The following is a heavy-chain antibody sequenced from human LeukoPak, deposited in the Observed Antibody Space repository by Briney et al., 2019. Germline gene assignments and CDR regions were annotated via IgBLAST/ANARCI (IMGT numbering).Heavy chain of an antibody. Sequence: GGSLRLSCAASGFTFSSYWMHWVRQAPGKGLVWVSRINSDGSTTNFADSVKGRFTISRDNAKNTLYLQMNSLRAEDTAVYYCARRSRGSPPYYFDYWGQGTRVTVSS. D-gene: IGHD1-26*01. J-gene: IGHJ4*02. CDR1: GFTFSSYW. V-gene: IGHV3-74*01. CDR3: ARRSRGSPPYYFDY. CDR2: INSDGSTT.